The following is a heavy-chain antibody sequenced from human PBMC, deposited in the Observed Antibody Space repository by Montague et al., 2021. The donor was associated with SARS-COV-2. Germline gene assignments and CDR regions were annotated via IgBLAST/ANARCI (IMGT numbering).Heavy chain of an antibody. V-gene: IGHV4-34*01. D-gene: IGHD3-3*01. CDR1: GGSLSGHS. J-gene: IGHJ4*02. Sequence: SETLSLTCAVYGGSLSGHSWSWVRQAPEKGLEWIGDIGHTGSFKYNPSLKSRGTMSIDAAKNQFSLRMTSVTAADTSIYYCARGGTERSTTFGVVFFPLLDSWGQGTLVTVSS. CDR3: ARGGTERSTTFGVVFFPLLDS. CDR2: IGHTGSF.